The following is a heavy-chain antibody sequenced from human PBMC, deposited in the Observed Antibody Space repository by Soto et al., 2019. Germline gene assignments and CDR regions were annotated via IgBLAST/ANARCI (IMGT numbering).Heavy chain of an antibody. Sequence: QVRLEQSGAEVKKPGSSVKISCKASGGTLSDHGVSWLRQAPGQGLEWVGGTIPVFNTAKYAPKFQGRVTIAADKYTNIAYMELGSLRSDDTAFYYCARGVYGSGNYYTGPSAFDIWGQGTLVIVSS. CDR1: GGTLSDHG. D-gene: IGHD3-10*01. CDR2: TIPVFNTA. V-gene: IGHV1-69*06. CDR3: ARGVYGSGNYYTGPSAFDI. J-gene: IGHJ3*02.